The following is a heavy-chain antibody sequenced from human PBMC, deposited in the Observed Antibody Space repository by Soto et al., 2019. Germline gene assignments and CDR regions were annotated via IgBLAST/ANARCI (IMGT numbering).Heavy chain of an antibody. CDR1: HASISSCS. CDR2: IYYSGST. V-gene: IGHV4-59*01. CDR3: ARGRALRYFDWLPVRFDY. J-gene: IGHJ4*02. D-gene: IGHD3-9*01. Sequence: PSETRPRTRSICHASISSCSRNPIPHPPRKGLEWIGYIYYSGSTNYNPSLKSRVTISVDTSKNQFSLKLSSVTAADTAVYYCARGRALRYFDWLPVRFDYWGQGTLVTVS.